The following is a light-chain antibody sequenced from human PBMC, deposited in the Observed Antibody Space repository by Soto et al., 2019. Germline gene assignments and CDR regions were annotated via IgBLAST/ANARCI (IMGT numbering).Light chain of an antibody. CDR2: TSF. CDR1: QNIGTF. Sequence: IQMTQSPSSLSASVGDRVSITCRASQNIGTFLNWYQQKPGEAPNLLIHTSFTLYSGVPSRFSGTGSGTDFTLTISSLQPEDFATYFCQQAFSAEWTFGQGTKVDI. J-gene: IGKJ1*01. CDR3: QQAFSAEWT. V-gene: IGKV1-39*01.